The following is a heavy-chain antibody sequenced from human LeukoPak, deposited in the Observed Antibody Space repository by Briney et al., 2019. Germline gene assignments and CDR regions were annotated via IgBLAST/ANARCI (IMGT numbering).Heavy chain of an antibody. V-gene: IGHV3-74*01. D-gene: IGHD3-3*01. CDR2: INRDGSSA. Sequence: PGGAPKLSRAAPGFTFRRHWVHWGRQAPGEGVVWVSRINRDGSSATYADSVKGRFTISRDNAKNTLYLQMNSLSAEDTAVYYCASASRSGYDDHWGQGTLVTAST. CDR3: ASASRSGYDDH. CDR1: GFTFRRHW. J-gene: IGHJ4*02.